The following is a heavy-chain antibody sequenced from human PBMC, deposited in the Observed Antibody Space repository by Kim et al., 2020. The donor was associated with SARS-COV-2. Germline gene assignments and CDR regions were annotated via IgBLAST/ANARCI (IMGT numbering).Heavy chain of an antibody. CDR3: ARDRYCSGGSCYSHGPFDY. CDR2: LYYSGST. J-gene: IGHJ4*02. V-gene: IGHV4-39*07. D-gene: IGHD2-15*01. CDR1: GGSMSSNSYY. Sequence: SETLSLTCTVSGGSMSSNSYYWGWIRQPPGKGLEWIGSLYYSGSTYYNPSLKSRVTISVDTSKNQFSLKLSSVTAADTAVYFCARDRYCSGGSCYSHGPFDYWGQGILVTVSS.